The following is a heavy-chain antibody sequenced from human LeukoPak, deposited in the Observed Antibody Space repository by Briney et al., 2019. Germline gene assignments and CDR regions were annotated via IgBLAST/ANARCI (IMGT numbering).Heavy chain of an antibody. CDR3: ARGLFEWLSWFDP. Sequence: ASVKVSCKASGYTFTSYGISWVRQAPGQGLEWMGWMNPNSGNTGYAQKFQGRVTMTRNTSISTAYMELSSLRSEDTAVYYCARGLFEWLSWFDPWGQGTLVTVSS. CDR1: GYTFTSYG. V-gene: IGHV1-8*02. D-gene: IGHD6-19*01. J-gene: IGHJ5*02. CDR2: MNPNSGNT.